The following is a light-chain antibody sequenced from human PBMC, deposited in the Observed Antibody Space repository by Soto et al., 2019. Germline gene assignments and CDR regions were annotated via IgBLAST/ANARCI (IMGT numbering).Light chain of an antibody. CDR1: QSVSSY. Sequence: EIVLTQSPATLSLSPGERATLSCRASQSVSSYLAWYQQKPGQAPRLLIYDASNRATGIPARFSGSGSGTDFTLTISSLEPEDFAVYYCQQRSNWPPLLTFAGGTKVEIK. V-gene: IGKV3-11*01. CDR3: QQRSNWPPLLT. CDR2: DAS. J-gene: IGKJ4*01.